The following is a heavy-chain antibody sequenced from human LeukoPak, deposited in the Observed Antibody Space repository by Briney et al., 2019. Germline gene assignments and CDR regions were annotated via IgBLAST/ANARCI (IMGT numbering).Heavy chain of an antibody. J-gene: IGHJ5*02. V-gene: IGHV4-39*07. CDR3: AREYPDSHGSLWFDP. D-gene: IGHD5-18*01. CDR2: IYYSGST. CDR1: GGSISSSSYY. Sequence: PSETLSLTCTVSGGSISSSSYYWGWIRQPPGKGLEWIGSIYYSGSTYYNPSLKSRVTISVDTSKNQFSLKLSSVTAADTAVYYCAREYPDSHGSLWFDPWGQGTLVTVSS.